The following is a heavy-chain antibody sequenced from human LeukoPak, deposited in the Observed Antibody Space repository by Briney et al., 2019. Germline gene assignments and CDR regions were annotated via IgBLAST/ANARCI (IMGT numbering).Heavy chain of an antibody. CDR2: IYHSGST. Sequence: PSETLSLTCTVSGYSVSSGYYWGWIRQPPGKGLEWIGSIYHSGSTYYNPSLKSRVTISVDTSKNQFSLKLSSVTAADTAVYYCARDRGTWNDDGFDYWGQGTLVTVSS. V-gene: IGHV4-38-2*02. J-gene: IGHJ4*02. CDR3: ARDRGTWNDDGFDY. D-gene: IGHD1-1*01. CDR1: GYSVSSGYY.